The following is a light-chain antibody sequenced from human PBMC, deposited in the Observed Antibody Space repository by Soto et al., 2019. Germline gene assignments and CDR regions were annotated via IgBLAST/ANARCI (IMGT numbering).Light chain of an antibody. V-gene: IGKV3-20*01. CDR1: QSVSSSY. J-gene: IGKJ1*01. CDR3: QQYGSSSAT. Sequence: EIVLTQSPGTLSLSPGERATLSCRASQSVSSSYLAWYQQKPGQAPRLLIYGASSRATGIPDRFSGSGSGTDFTLTISRLEPEDFAVYYCQQYGSSSATFXQGTKVDIK. CDR2: GAS.